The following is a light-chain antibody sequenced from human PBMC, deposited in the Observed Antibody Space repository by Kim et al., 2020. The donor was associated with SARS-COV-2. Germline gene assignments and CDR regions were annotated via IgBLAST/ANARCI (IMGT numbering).Light chain of an antibody. J-gene: IGKJ1*01. V-gene: IGKV1-16*01. CDR2: DAS. CDR1: QDVNNF. Sequence: SSVGYRVTITCRASQDVNNFIAWFQQKPGGAPKSLIYDASTLQGGVPSRFSASGSATHFTLTISSLQPEDFATYYCQQYNGYPPTFGQGTKVDIK. CDR3: QQYNGYPPT.